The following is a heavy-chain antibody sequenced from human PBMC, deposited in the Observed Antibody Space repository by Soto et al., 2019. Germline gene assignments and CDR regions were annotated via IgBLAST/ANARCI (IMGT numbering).Heavy chain of an antibody. CDR2: IWYDGSNK. Sequence: GGSLRLSCAASGFTFSSYGMHWVRQAPGKGLEWVAVIWYDGSNKYYADSAKGRFTISRDNSKNTLYLQMNSLRAEDTAVYYCARDRGYSSSYFDYWGQGTLVTVSS. CDR3: ARDRGYSSSYFDY. V-gene: IGHV3-33*01. CDR1: GFTFSSYG. J-gene: IGHJ4*02. D-gene: IGHD6-13*01.